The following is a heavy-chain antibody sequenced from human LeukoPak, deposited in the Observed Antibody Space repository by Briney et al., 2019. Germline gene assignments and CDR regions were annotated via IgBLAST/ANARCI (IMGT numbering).Heavy chain of an antibody. CDR3: ATGSDFYYAP. D-gene: IGHD3-3*01. Sequence: GGSLRLSCVASGFTFTRNCMHWVRQAPGKGLEWVAAIPHDGSNAYYADSVKGRFTISRDDSKNTQYLQMNSLRIEDSAVYYCATGSDFYYAPWGQGTLVTVSS. CDR1: GFTFTRNC. CDR2: IPHDGSNA. J-gene: IGHJ5*02. V-gene: IGHV3-30-3*01.